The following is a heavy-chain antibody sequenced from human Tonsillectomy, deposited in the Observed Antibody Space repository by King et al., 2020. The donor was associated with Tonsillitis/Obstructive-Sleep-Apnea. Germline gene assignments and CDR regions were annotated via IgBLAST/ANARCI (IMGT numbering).Heavy chain of an antibody. CDR2: SKSKSKGETT. Sequence: VQLVESGGGLVKPGGSLRLSCAASGFTFLNACKSWVRPATGKGPEGVGGSKSKSKGETTDYIAPVRGRCTISRDDSKNTLFRQMNSLKTEDTAVYYCATDWGSGTYYVRAFDVWGLGTMVTVSS. CDR3: ATDWGSGTYYVRAFDV. J-gene: IGHJ3*01. V-gene: IGHV3-15*01. CDR1: GFTFLNAC. D-gene: IGHD1-26*01.